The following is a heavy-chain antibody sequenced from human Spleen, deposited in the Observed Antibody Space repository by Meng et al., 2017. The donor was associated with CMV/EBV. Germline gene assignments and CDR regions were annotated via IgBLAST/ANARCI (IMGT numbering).Heavy chain of an antibody. CDR3: ARDSITVNEYPYYDN. J-gene: IGHJ4*02. CDR1: GYTFPDHY. D-gene: IGHD2-21*01. CDR2: INPKLGAT. Sequence: SGYTFPDHYLHWVRQATGQGLEWMGWINPKLGATNYARGFQGRVTMTRDTSIGTAYMELNSLRSDDTAMYYCARDSITVNEYPYYDNWGQGTLVTVSS. V-gene: IGHV1-2*02.